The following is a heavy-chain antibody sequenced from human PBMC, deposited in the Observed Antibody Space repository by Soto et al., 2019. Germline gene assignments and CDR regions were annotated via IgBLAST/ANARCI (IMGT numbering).Heavy chain of an antibody. J-gene: IGHJ4*02. Sequence: PAEVPCKARRGSFGSCAISWLRQAPGQGLEWMGGIIPIFGTANYAQKFQGRVTITADESTSTAYMELSSLRSEDTAVYYCARAYYDRSGYSPLDYWGQGTLVTVS. V-gene: IGHV1-69*13. CDR1: RGSFGSCA. CDR2: IIPIFGTA. D-gene: IGHD3-22*01. CDR3: ARAYYDRSGYSPLDY.